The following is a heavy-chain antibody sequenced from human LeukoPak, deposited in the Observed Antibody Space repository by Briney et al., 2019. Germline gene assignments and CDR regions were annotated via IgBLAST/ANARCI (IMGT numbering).Heavy chain of an antibody. D-gene: IGHD2-8*01. CDR1: GYTFTSYD. V-gene: IGHV1-8*01. CDR3: ARGGYCTNGVSYTGIFDY. CDR2: MNPNSGNT. J-gene: IGHJ4*02. Sequence: ASVKVSCKASGYTFTSYDINWVRQATGQGLEWMGWMNPNSGNTGYAQKFQGRVTMTRNTSISTAYMELSSLRSEDTAVYYCARGGYCTNGVSYTGIFDYWGQGTLVTVSS.